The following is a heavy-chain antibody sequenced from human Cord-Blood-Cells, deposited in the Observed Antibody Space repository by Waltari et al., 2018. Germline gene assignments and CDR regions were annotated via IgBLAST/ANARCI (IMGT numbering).Heavy chain of an antibody. D-gene: IGHD6-6*01. CDR2: INHSGST. V-gene: IGHV4-34*01. CDR1: GGSFSGYY. J-gene: IGHJ3*02. Sequence: QVQLQQWGAGLLKPSETLSLTCAVYGGSFSGYYWSWIRQPPGKGLEWIGEINHSGSTNYNPSLKSRVTISVDTSKNQFSLKLSSVTAADTAVYYCARGHEVAARPGGALDIWGQGTMVTVSS. CDR3: ARGHEVAARPGGALDI.